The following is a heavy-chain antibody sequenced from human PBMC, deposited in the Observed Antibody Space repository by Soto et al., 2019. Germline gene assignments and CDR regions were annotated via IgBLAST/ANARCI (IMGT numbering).Heavy chain of an antibody. Sequence: ASVKVSCKASGYTFTSYGISWVRQAPGQGLEWMGWISAYNGNTNYAQKLQGRVTMTTDTSTSTAYMELRSLRSDDTAVYYCARFGPKIFGVVIDNNWFDPWGQGTLVTVSS. CDR2: ISAYNGNT. J-gene: IGHJ5*02. CDR3: ARFGPKIFGVVIDNNWFDP. V-gene: IGHV1-18*01. D-gene: IGHD3-3*01. CDR1: GYTFTSYG.